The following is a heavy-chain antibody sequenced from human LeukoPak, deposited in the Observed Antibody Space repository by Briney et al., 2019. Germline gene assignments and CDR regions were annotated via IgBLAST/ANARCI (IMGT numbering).Heavy chain of an antibody. D-gene: IGHD2-2*01. V-gene: IGHV2-5*01. Sequence: SGPTLVKPTQTLTLTCTFSGFSLSTSGVGVGWIRQPPGKALEWLALIYWNDDKRYSPSLKSRLTITKDTSKNQVVLTMTNMDPVDTATYYCAPVSGRQGYCSSTSCLGWFDPWGQGTLVTVSS. CDR1: GFSLSTSGVG. J-gene: IGHJ5*02. CDR3: APVSGRQGYCSSTSCLGWFDP. CDR2: IYWNDDK.